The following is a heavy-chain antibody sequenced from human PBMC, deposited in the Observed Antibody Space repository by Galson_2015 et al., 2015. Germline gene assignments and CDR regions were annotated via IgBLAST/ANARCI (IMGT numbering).Heavy chain of an antibody. V-gene: IGHV3-30*18. D-gene: IGHD3-10*01. Sequence: SLRLSCAASGFTFSRTGMHWVRQAPGKGLEWVAHIAYDGNDKFYADSVRGRFDVSRDGSNNTLFLQMNSLRPEDTAIYYCAKWGAMVRGVDVWGQGTLVTVSS. CDR2: IAYDGNDK. CDR3: AKWGAMVRGVDV. J-gene: IGHJ4*02. CDR1: GFTFSRTG.